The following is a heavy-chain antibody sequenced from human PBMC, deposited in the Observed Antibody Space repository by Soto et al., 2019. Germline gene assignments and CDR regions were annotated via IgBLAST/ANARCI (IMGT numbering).Heavy chain of an antibody. CDR1: GFSFSTYG. Sequence: QVHLVESGGGVVQPGRSLRLSCAASGFSFSTYGMHWVRQAPGKGLEWVAVISNDGSNKYYADSVKGRFTISRDNSKNTLYLQMKSLRAEDTAVYYCATGFGNSWAFDYWGQGTLVTVSS. CDR3: ATGFGNSWAFDY. J-gene: IGHJ4*02. D-gene: IGHD1-7*01. V-gene: IGHV3-30*03. CDR2: ISNDGSNK.